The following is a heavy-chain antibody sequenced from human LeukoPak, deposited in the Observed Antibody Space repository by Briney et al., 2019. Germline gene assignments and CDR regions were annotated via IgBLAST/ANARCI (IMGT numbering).Heavy chain of an antibody. CDR2: FDPEDGET. J-gene: IGHJ5*01. Sequence: ASVKVSCKVSGYTLTELSMHWVRQAPGKGLEWMGGFDPEDGETIYAQKFQGRVTMTEGTSTDTAYMELSSLRSEDTAVYYCATRYCSSTSCYSNWFDSWGQGTLVTVSS. V-gene: IGHV1-24*01. CDR1: GYTLTELS. D-gene: IGHD2-2*01. CDR3: ATRYCSSTSCYSNWFDS.